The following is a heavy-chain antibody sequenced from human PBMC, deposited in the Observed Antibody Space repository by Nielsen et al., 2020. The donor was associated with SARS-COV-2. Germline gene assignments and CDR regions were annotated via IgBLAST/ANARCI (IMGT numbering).Heavy chain of an antibody. Sequence: GGSLRLSCATSGFTFDDYAMHWIRQVPGKGLEWVSGISWNSNSIAYADSVKGRFTISRDNAKNSLYLQMNSLRAEDTALYYCAKLPWLTEDAFDIWGQGTMVTVSS. CDR1: GFTFDDYA. CDR2: ISWNSNSI. V-gene: IGHV3-9*01. D-gene: IGHD4/OR15-4a*01. CDR3: AKLPWLTEDAFDI. J-gene: IGHJ3*02.